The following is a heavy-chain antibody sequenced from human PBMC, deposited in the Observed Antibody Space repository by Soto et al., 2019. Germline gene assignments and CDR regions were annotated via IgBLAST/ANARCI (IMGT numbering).Heavy chain of an antibody. CDR1: GGTFSSYA. Sequence: ASVKVSCKDSGGTFSSYAISWVRQAPGQGLEWMGGIIPIFGTANYAQKFQGRVTITADESTSTAYMELSSLRSEDTAVYYCARVPPGDEVHDFDYWGQGTLVTVS. CDR3: ARVPPGDEVHDFDY. J-gene: IGHJ4*02. V-gene: IGHV1-69*13. CDR2: IIPIFGTA.